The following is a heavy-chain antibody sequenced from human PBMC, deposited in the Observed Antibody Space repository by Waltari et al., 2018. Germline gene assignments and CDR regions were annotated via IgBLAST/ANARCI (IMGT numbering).Heavy chain of an antibody. V-gene: IGHV1-46*01. CDR1: GYTFTRYY. CDR3: TREPHSIVVVVAAIAMGFDP. Sequence: QVQLVQSGAEVKKPGASVKVSCKASGYTFTRYYIHWVRQAPGQGLEWMGVINPSGNYTNYAQKFQGRVMTRDTSTNTVYMELSSLRSEDTAVYYCTREPHSIVVVVAAIAMGFDPWGQGTLVTVSS. J-gene: IGHJ5*02. D-gene: IGHD2-15*01. CDR2: INPSGNYT.